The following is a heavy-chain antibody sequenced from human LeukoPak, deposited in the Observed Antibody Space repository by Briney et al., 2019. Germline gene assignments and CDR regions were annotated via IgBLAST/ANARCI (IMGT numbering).Heavy chain of an antibody. CDR1: GYSISSGYY. J-gene: IGHJ5*02. D-gene: IGHD1-26*01. Sequence: LETLSFTCTVSGYSISSGYYWGWIRQPPGKGLEWIGSIYHSGSTYYNPSLKSRVTMSVDTSKNQFSLKLSSVTAADTAVYYWAREGPGRWFDPWGQGTLVTVSS. CDR2: IYHSGST. CDR3: AREGPGRWFDP. V-gene: IGHV4-38-2*02.